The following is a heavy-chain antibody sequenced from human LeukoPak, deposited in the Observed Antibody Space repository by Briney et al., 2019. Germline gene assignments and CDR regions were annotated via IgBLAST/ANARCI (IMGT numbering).Heavy chain of an antibody. CDR1: GFTFSSYS. CDR3: AKDINVLLWFGPHY. J-gene: IGHJ4*02. Sequence: GGSLRLSCAASGFTFSSYSMNWVRQAPGKGLEWVSAISGSGGSTYYADSVKGRFTISRDNSRNTLYLQMNSLRAEDTAVYYCAKDINVLLWFGPHYWGQGTLVTVSS. V-gene: IGHV3-23*01. CDR2: ISGSGGST. D-gene: IGHD3-10*01.